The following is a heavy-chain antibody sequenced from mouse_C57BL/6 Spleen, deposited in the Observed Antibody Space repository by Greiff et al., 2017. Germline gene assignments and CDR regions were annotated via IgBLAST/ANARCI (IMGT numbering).Heavy chain of an antibody. V-gene: IGHV1-80*01. CDR3: ARADGSSPMDY. CDR2: IYPGDGDT. Sequence: VQLQQSGAELVKPGASVKISCKASGYAFSSYWMNWVKQRPGKGLEWIGQIYPGDGDTNYNGKFKGKATLTADTSSSTAYMQLSSLTSEDSAVYFCARADGSSPMDYWGQGTSVTVSS. CDR1: GYAFSSYW. J-gene: IGHJ4*01. D-gene: IGHD1-1*01.